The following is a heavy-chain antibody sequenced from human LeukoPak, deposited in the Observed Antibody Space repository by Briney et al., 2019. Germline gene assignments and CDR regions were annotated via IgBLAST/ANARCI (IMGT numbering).Heavy chain of an antibody. Sequence: SETLSLTCTVSGGSISSGDYYWSWIRQPPGKGLEWIGYIYYSGSTYYNPSLKSRVTISVDTSKNQFSLKLSSVTAADTAVYYCARAAYSGSYHSDYWGQGTLVTVSS. V-gene: IGHV4-30-4*01. CDR1: GGSISSGDYY. CDR3: ARAAYSGSYHSDY. CDR2: IYYSGST. J-gene: IGHJ4*02. D-gene: IGHD1-26*01.